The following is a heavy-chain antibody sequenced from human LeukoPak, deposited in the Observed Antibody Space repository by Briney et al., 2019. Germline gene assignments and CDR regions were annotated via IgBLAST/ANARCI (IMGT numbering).Heavy chain of an antibody. D-gene: IGHD5-24*01. CDR1: GLTGSHNY. CDR2: ISYNGVIK. J-gene: IGHJ4*02. Sequence: GGSLRLSCAASGLTGSHNYVSWVRQAPGKGLEWVTLISYNGVIKYYADSVKGRFTISRDNSKNTLYLQMDTLRAEDTAVYYCARAKDGTNILDYWGQGTLVTVSS. V-gene: IGHV3-30-3*01. CDR3: ARAKDGTNILDY.